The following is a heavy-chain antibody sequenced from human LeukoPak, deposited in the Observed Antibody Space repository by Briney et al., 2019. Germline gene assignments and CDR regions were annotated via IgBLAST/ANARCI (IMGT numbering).Heavy chain of an antibody. V-gene: IGHV3-23*01. CDR2: ISTGGGST. D-gene: IGHD4-17*01. Sequence: PGGSLRLSCAASGFTFSSYGMHWVRQAPGKGLEWVSTISTGGGSTYYADSVKGQFTISRDNSKNTLYLQMNSLRADDTAIYYCAKAKGAYGDYYYYYMDVWGKGTTVTVSS. CDR1: GFTFSSYG. J-gene: IGHJ6*03. CDR3: AKAKGAYGDYYYYYMDV.